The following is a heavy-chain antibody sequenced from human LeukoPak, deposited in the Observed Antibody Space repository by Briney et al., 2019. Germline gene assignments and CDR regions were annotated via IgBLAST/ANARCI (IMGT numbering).Heavy chain of an antibody. CDR1: GFTFSSYG. Sequence: GRSLRLSCAASGFTFSSYGMHWVRQAPGKGLEWVAVISYDGSNKYYADSVKGRFTSSRDNSKNTLYLQMNSLRAEDTAVYYCAKGRGEYYYDSSGYYYDPGFDYWGQGTLVTVSS. CDR3: AKGRGEYYYDSSGYYYDPGFDY. V-gene: IGHV3-30*18. J-gene: IGHJ4*02. D-gene: IGHD3-22*01. CDR2: ISYDGSNK.